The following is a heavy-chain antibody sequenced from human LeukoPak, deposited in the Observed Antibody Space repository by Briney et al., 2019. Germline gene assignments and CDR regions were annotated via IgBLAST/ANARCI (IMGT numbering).Heavy chain of an antibody. Sequence: ASVTVSFKASGYTFTIYDINWVRQAPGQGLEWMGWMNPNSGNTGYAQKFQGRVTMTRNTSISTAYMELSSLRSEDTAVYYCARGGYSSSWLYYYYYYMDVWGKGTTVTVSS. D-gene: IGHD6-13*01. CDR1: GYTFTIYD. CDR3: ARGGYSSSWLYYYYYYMDV. J-gene: IGHJ6*03. V-gene: IGHV1-8*01. CDR2: MNPNSGNT.